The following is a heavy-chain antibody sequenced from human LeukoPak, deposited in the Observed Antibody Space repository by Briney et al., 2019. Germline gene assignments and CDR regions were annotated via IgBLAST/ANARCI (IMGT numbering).Heavy chain of an antibody. CDR3: ARVYCTGGSCYFDY. CDR2: IYYSGST. Sequence: PSETLSLTCTVSGGSISSNSYYWSWIRQPPGKGLEWIGYIYYSGSTNYHPSLKSRVTISVDTSKNQFSLKLSSVTAADTAVYYCARVYCTGGSCYFDYWGQGTLVTVSS. CDR1: GGSISSNSYY. D-gene: IGHD2-15*01. V-gene: IGHV4-61*01. J-gene: IGHJ4*02.